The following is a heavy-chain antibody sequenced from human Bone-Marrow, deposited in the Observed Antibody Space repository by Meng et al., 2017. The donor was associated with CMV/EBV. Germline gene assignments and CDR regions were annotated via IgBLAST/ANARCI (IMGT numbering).Heavy chain of an antibody. CDR3: AKGQLYGGNFGYDAFDI. J-gene: IGHJ3*02. V-gene: IGHV3-30*02. Sequence: GESLKISCAASGFTFSSYGMHWVRQAPGKGLEWVAVIRYDGSNKYYADSVKGRFTISRDNSKNTLYLQMNSLRAEDTAAYYCAKGQLYGGNFGYDAFDIWGQGTMVTVSS. CDR1: GFTFSSYG. CDR2: IRYDGSNK. D-gene: IGHD4-23*01.